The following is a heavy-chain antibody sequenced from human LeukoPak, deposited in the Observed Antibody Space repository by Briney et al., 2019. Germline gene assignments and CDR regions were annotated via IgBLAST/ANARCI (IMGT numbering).Heavy chain of an antibody. D-gene: IGHD5-18*01. CDR1: GGSISSYY. V-gene: IGHV4-59*01. CDR2: IYYSGST. J-gene: IGHJ6*03. CDR3: ARVLPPGLYSYGYMDV. Sequence: SETLSLTCTVSGGSISSYYWSWIRQPPGKGLEWIGYIYYSGSTNYNPSLKSRVTISVDTSKNQFSLKLSSVTAADTAVYYCARVLPPGLYSYGYMDVWGKGTTVTVSS.